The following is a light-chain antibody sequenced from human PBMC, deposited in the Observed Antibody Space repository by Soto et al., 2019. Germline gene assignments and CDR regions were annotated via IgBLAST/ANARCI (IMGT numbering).Light chain of an antibody. Sequence: QSVLTQPPSVSGAPGQRVTISCTWSSSNIGAGYDVHWYQQLPGTDPKLLIYGNNNRPSGVPDRFSGSKSGTSAALAITGLQAEDEADYYCQSYDSSLISYVFGTGTKLTVL. CDR3: QSYDSSLISYV. V-gene: IGLV1-40*01. CDR1: SSNIGAGYD. CDR2: GNN. J-gene: IGLJ1*01.